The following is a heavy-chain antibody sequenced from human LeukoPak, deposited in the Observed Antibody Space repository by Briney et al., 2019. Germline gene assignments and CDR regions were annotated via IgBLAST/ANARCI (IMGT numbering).Heavy chain of an antibody. Sequence: SETLSLTCAVHGGSFSGYYWSWIRQPPGKGLEWIGEINHSGSTNYNPSLKSRVTISVDTSKNQFSLKLSSVTAADTAVYYCARGAPAAGSNYYYYMDVWGKGTTVTVSS. D-gene: IGHD6-13*01. CDR1: GGSFSGYY. CDR3: ARGAPAAGSNYYYYMDV. CDR2: INHSGST. J-gene: IGHJ6*03. V-gene: IGHV4-34*01.